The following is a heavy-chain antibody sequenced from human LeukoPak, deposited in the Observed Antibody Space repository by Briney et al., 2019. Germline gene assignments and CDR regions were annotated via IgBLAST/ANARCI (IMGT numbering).Heavy chain of an antibody. CDR3: ARGRISYDYVWGSYRYTGTSFDY. CDR1: GYTFTSYA. J-gene: IGHJ4*02. V-gene: IGHV1-3*01. Sequence: ASVTVSCTASGYTFTSYAMHWVRQAPGQRLEWMGWINAGNGNTKYSQKFQGRVTITGDTSASTAYMELSSLRSEDTAVYYCARGRISYDYVWGSYRYTGTSFDYWGQGTLVTVSS. D-gene: IGHD3-16*02. CDR2: INAGNGNT.